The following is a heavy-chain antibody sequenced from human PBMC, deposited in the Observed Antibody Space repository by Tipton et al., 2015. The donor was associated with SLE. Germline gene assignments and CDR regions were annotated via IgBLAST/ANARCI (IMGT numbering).Heavy chain of an antibody. J-gene: IGHJ6*02. CDR3: ARHNGYSSSWYYYYGMDV. D-gene: IGHD6-13*01. V-gene: IGHV4-61*02. Sequence: TLSLTCTVSGGSINSDTFSWSWIRQPAGKGLEWIGRIYSSGSTSYNPSLKSRVTISVDTSKNQFSLKLSSVTAADTAVYYCARHNGYSSSWYYYYGMDVWGQGTTVTVSS. CDR1: GGSINSDTFS. CDR2: IYSSGST.